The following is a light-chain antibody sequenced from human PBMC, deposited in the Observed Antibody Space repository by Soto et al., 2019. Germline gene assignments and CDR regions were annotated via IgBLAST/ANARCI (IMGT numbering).Light chain of an antibody. CDR1: QSVSNNY. CDR2: GAS. CDR3: QQYISSPLT. V-gene: IGKV3-20*01. Sequence: EIVLTQSPGTLSLSPGERATLSCRASQSVSNNYLAWYQQKPGQAPRLVIYGASNRATGIPDRFSASGSGTDFTLTIRRLEPEDFAVYYCQQYISSPLTFGQGTKVEIK. J-gene: IGKJ1*01.